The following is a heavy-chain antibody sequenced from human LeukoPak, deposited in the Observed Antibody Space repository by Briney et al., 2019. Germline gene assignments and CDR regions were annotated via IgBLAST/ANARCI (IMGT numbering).Heavy chain of an antibody. CDR2: INPNGDAT. V-gene: IGHV1-46*01. D-gene: IGHD1-20*01. J-gene: IGHJ5*02. CDR3: ARPLFCAFDNCGYWLDP. Sequence: GASVTVSCKTSGYTFTKYLIHWVRQAPGQGLEWVGTINPNGDATNYAPRLKGRLTLTQDTSTSTVYMELRGLTPDDTAVYYCARPLFCAFDNCGYWLDPWGPGTLVTVSS. CDR1: GYTFTKYL.